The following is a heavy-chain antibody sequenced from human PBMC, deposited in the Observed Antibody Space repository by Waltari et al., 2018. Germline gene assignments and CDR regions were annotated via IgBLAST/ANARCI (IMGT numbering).Heavy chain of an antibody. D-gene: IGHD2-2*01. Sequence: QVQLVESGGGVVQPGRSLRLSCAASGFTFSSYGMNWVRQAPGKGLEWVAVIWYDGSNKYYADSVKGRFTISRDNSKNTLYLQMNSLRAEDTAVYYCAREEGYCSSTSCPQGTLDVWGHGTTVTVSS. J-gene: IGHJ6*02. CDR3: AREEGYCSSTSCPQGTLDV. V-gene: IGHV3-33*01. CDR2: IWYDGSNK. CDR1: GFTFSSYG.